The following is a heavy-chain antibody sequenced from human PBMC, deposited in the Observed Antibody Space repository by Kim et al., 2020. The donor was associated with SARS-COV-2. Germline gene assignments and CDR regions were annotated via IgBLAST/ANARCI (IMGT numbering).Heavy chain of an antibody. CDR2: IWYDGSNK. CDR3: ARFYYLPGATYYYDSSASPLYYYGMDV. Sequence: GGSLRLSCAASGFTFSSYGMHWVRQAPGKGLEWVAVIWYDGSNKYYADSVKGRFTISRDNSKNTLYLQMNSLRAEDTAVYYCARFYYLPGATYYYDSSASPLYYYGMDVWGQGTTVTVSS. D-gene: IGHD3-22*01. V-gene: IGHV3-33*01. CDR1: GFTFSSYG. J-gene: IGHJ6*02.